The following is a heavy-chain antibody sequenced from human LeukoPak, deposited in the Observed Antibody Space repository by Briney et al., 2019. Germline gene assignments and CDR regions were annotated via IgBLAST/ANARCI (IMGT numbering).Heavy chain of an antibody. CDR2: MNPNSGNT. V-gene: IGHV1-8*03. CDR1: GYTFTSYD. J-gene: IGHJ5*02. CDR3: ARDSPMRNWFDP. Sequence: GASVKVSCKASGYTFTSYDINWVRQATGQGLEWMGWMNPNSGNTGYAQKFQGRVTITWNTSISTAYMELSSLRSEDTAVYYCARDSPMRNWFDPWGQGTLVTVSS.